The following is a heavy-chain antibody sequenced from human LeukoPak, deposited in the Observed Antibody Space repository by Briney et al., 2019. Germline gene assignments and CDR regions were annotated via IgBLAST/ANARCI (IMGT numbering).Heavy chain of an antibody. CDR3: AKDCSGGTCYFDY. J-gene: IGHJ4*02. Sequence: ASVKVSCKASGYSFTSYGISWVRQAPGQGLEWMGWVSAYNGNTNSAQKFQGRVTMTTDTSTSTAYMELRGVRSDDTAVYYCAKDCSGGTCYFDYWGQGTLVTVSS. CDR1: GYSFTSYG. V-gene: IGHV1-18*01. CDR2: VSAYNGNT. D-gene: IGHD2-15*01.